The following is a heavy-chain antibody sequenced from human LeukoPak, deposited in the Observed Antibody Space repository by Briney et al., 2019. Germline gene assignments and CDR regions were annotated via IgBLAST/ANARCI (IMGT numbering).Heavy chain of an antibody. V-gene: IGHV3-74*01. D-gene: IGHD3-16*01. J-gene: IGHJ4*02. CDR1: GFIFSRHW. CDR3: VSDNDVYGFDY. Sequence: PGGSLRLSCAASGFIFSRHWMHWVRQAPGEGLVCVARVKKDGTYRDYADSVKGRFTISRDNAKNTLYLQMNSLRVEDTARYYCVSDNDVYGFDYWGQGTVVTVSS. CDR2: VKKDGTYR.